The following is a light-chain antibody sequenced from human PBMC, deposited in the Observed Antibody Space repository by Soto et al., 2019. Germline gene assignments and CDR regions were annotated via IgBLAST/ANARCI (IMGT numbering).Light chain of an antibody. CDR2: RAS. CDR1: QSLGGN. Sequence: IAMRKRPSTLAVSLGDTATLSCRASQSLGGNLAWYQQKPGQAPRLLIFRASSRATGVPARFSGSGSGTDFTLTISSGEPEDFAVYYCQQYNNVLPIPVGEGTRLEVK. J-gene: IGKJ5*01. V-gene: IGKV3-15*01. CDR3: QQYNNVLPIP.